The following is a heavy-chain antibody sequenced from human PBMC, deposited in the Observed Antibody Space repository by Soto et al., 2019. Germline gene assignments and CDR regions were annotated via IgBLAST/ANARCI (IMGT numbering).Heavy chain of an antibody. CDR2: MIPIFGTP. V-gene: IGHV1-69*01. Sequence: QVQLVQSGAEVKKPGSSVKVSGKASGGIFSTYAISWLRQAPGQGLEWMGGMIPIFGTPNYAQRFQGRVTITADESTSKDYMELSRLRYEDTAVYYCARDRDDYGSGNYYNRIDFWGQGTLVTVSS. J-gene: IGHJ4*02. D-gene: IGHD3-10*01. CDR3: ARDRDDYGSGNYYNRIDF. CDR1: GGIFSTYA.